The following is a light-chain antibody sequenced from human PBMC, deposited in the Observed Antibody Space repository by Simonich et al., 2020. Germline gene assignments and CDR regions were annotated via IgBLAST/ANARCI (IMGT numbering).Light chain of an antibody. V-gene: IGLV2-23*01. Sequence: QSALTQPASVSGSPGQSITISCTGTSSDVGSYNLVSWYQQHPGQAPKLMIYEGSTRPSGVSKSFSGSKSGNTASLTISGLQAEDEADYYCCSYAGSSTSVVFGGGTKLTVL. CDR2: EGS. J-gene: IGLJ2*01. CDR1: SSDVGSYNL. CDR3: CSYAGSSTSVV.